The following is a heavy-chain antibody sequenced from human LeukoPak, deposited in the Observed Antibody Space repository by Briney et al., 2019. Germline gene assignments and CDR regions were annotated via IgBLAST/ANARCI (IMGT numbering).Heavy chain of an antibody. V-gene: IGHV1-2*02. CDR3: ARDSPYCSSTSCFDY. CDR1: GYTFTGYY. CDR2: INPNSGGT. D-gene: IGHD2-2*01. Sequence: ASVKVSCKASGYTFTGYYMHWVRQAPGQGLEWMGWINPNSGGTNYAQKFQGRVTTTRDTSISTAYMELSRLRSDDTAVYYCARDSPYCSSTSCFDYWGQGTLVTVSS. J-gene: IGHJ4*02.